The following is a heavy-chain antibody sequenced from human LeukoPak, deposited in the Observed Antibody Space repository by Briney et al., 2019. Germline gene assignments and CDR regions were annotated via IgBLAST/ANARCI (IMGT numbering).Heavy chain of an antibody. J-gene: IGHJ2*01. D-gene: IGHD6-13*01. CDR3: ARIIGAAAGGYWYFDL. V-gene: IGHV1-18*04. Sequence: ASVKVSCKASGYTFTSYGLSWVRQAPGQGLEGMGWISAYNGNTNYAQKLQGRVTMTTDTSTSTAYMELRSLRSDDTAVYYCARIIGAAAGGYWYFDLWGRGTLVTVSS. CDR2: ISAYNGNT. CDR1: GYTFTSYG.